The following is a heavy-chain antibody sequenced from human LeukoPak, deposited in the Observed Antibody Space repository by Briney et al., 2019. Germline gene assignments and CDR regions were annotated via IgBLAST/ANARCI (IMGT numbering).Heavy chain of an antibody. CDR2: SDWDDDK. J-gene: IGHJ3*02. V-gene: IGHV2-70*11. CDR3: ARGRHARDI. Sequence: SXPTLVNPTQTLTLTCTFSGFSLRTRGRCVSWIRQPPGKALEWLSRSDWDDDKYYSTSLNTRLTISKDTSKNQVVLTMTNMDPVDTATYYCARGRHARDIWGQGTMVTVSS. CDR1: GFSLRTRGRC.